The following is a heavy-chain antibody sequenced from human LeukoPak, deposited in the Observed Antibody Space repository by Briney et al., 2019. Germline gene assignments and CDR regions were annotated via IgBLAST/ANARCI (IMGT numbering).Heavy chain of an antibody. Sequence: PSETLSLTCAVYGGSFSRYYWSWIRQSPGKGLEWIALIDHRGDTNYNTSVKSRVTISVDTSNKQFSLKVRSLSAADAAVYYCSRGATISETGYFDFWGQGTPVTVSS. CDR3: SRGATISETGYFDF. V-gene: IGHV4-34*01. D-gene: IGHD5-24*01. CDR2: IDHRGDT. CDR1: GGSFSRYY. J-gene: IGHJ4*03.